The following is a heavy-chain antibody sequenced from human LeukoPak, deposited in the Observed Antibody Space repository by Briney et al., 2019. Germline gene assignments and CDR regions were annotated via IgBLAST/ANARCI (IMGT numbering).Heavy chain of an antibody. CDR3: VKDRTGNYVAWFDP. V-gene: IGHV3-23*01. D-gene: IGHD4-11*01. CDR2: ISSGGGST. Sequence: GGSLRLSCAASGFTLSSYAMSWVRQAPGKGLEWVSSISSGGGSTYYADSVKGRFTISRDNSKNTLYLQMNSLRAEDAAVYYCVKDRTGNYVAWFDPWGQGTLVTVSS. CDR1: GFTLSSYA. J-gene: IGHJ5*02.